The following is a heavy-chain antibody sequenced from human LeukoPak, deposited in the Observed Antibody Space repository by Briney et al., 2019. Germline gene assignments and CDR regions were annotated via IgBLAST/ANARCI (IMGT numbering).Heavy chain of an antibody. Sequence: SETLSLTCTVSGGSISSYYWSWIRQPPGKGLEGIGYIYYSGSTNYNPSLKSRVTISVDTSKNQFSLKLSSVTAADTAVYYCARDSSQYYDILTGYLDAFDIWGQGTMVTVSS. CDR1: GGSISSYY. J-gene: IGHJ3*02. D-gene: IGHD3-9*01. CDR2: IYYSGST. V-gene: IGHV4-59*01. CDR3: ARDSSQYYDILTGYLDAFDI.